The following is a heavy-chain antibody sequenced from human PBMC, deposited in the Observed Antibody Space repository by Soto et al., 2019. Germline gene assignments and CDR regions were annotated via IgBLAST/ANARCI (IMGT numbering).Heavy chain of an antibody. V-gene: IGHV3-11*01. CDR2: ISSSGSTI. D-gene: IGHD3-22*01. CDR1: GFTFSDYY. CDR3: ARDDWRYYDSSGRPGAFDI. Sequence: QVQLVESGGGLVKPGGSLRLSCAASGFTFSDYYMSWIRQAPGKGLEWVSYISSSGSTIYYVDSVKGRFTISRDNAKNSLYLQMNSLRAEDTAVYYCARDDWRYYDSSGRPGAFDIWGQGTMVTVSS. J-gene: IGHJ3*02.